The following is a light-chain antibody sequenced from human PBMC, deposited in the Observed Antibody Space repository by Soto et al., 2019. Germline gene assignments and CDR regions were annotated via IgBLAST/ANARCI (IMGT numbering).Light chain of an antibody. CDR3: QQYNILRSIS. Sequence: TVMTHSPATLSVSPGERATLSCRASQSVSSNLAWYQQKPGRAPRLLIYDASTRATGIPARFTGSGSGTDFTLTISSLQSEDFAVYYCQQYNILRSISFGQGTRLEIK. CDR2: DAS. CDR1: QSVSSN. V-gene: IGKV3-15*01. J-gene: IGKJ5*01.